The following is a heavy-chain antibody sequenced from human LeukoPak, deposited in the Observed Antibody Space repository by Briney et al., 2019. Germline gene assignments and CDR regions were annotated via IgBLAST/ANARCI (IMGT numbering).Heavy chain of an antibody. Sequence: GGSLRLSCAASRFTLSTYWMSWVRQAPGKGLEWVAHIKQDGSQEYYVDSVKGRFTITRDNAKNTVYLQMNSLRVEDTAVYYCAKDQQIVSAKYYFDSWGQGILVTVSS. J-gene: IGHJ4*02. CDR3: AKDQQIVSAKYYFDS. D-gene: IGHD1/OR15-1a*01. V-gene: IGHV3-7*01. CDR1: RFTLSTYW. CDR2: IKQDGSQE.